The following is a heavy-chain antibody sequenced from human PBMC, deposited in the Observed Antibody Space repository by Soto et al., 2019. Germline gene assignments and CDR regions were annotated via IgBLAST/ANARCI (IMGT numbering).Heavy chain of an antibody. CDR2: IYYSGST. D-gene: IGHD4-17*01. J-gene: IGHJ6*02. Sequence: QVQLQESGPGLVKPSQTLSLTCTVSGGSISSGGYYWSWIRQHPGKGLEWIGYIYYSGSTYYNPSLKSRVTISVDTSQNQFSLKLSSVTAADTAVYYCARDRDRIDYGDSYYYYGMDVWGQGTTVTVSS. V-gene: IGHV4-31*03. CDR1: GGSISSGGYY. CDR3: ARDRDRIDYGDSYYYYGMDV.